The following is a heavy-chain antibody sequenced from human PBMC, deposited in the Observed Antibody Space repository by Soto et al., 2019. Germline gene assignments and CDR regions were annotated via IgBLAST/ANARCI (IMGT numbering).Heavy chain of an antibody. CDR3: ARQTVVVPSGLDY. J-gene: IGHJ4*02. D-gene: IGHD2-2*01. CDR2: NIPILGVV. CDR1: GGTFSTYT. Sequence: QVQLVQSGAEVKKPGSSVKVSCKASGGTFSTYTLDWVRQAPGHGLEWMGRNIPILGVVHYAQKVQGTVTITADKSTITAYMELSSLRSEDTAVYYCARQTVVVPSGLDYWGQGTLVTVSS. V-gene: IGHV1-69*02.